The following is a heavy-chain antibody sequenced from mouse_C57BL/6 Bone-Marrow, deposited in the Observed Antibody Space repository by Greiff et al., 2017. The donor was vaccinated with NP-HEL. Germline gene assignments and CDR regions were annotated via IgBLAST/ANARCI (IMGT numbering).Heavy chain of an antibody. V-gene: IGHV1-52*01. D-gene: IGHD2-4*01. CDR1: GYTFTSYW. J-gene: IGHJ4*01. Sequence: QVQLQQPGAELVRPGSSVKLSCKASGYTFTSYWMHWVKQRPIQGLEWIGNIDPSDSETHYNQKFKDKATLTVDKSSSTAYMQLSSLTSEDSAVYYGARRGLYYDYEGGAMDYWGQGTSVTVSS. CDR2: IDPSDSET. CDR3: ARRGLYYDYEGGAMDY.